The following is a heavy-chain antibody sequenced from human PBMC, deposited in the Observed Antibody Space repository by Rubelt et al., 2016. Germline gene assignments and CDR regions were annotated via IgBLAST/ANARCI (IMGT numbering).Heavy chain of an antibody. Sequence: QVTLRESGPALVKPTQTLTLTCTFSGFSLSTSGMCVSWIRQPPGKALEWLARIDWDDDKYYSTSLQTRLTISKDTSKNQVFLTMTNMDPVDTATYDCARILLPDYYDSSGGMDVWGQGTTVTVSS. CDR1: GFSLSTSGMC. D-gene: IGHD3-22*01. J-gene: IGHJ6*02. CDR3: ARILLPDYYDSSGGMDV. CDR2: IDWDDDK. V-gene: IGHV2-70*15.